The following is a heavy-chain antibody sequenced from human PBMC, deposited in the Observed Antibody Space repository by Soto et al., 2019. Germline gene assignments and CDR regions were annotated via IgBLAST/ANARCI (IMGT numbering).Heavy chain of an antibody. J-gene: IGHJ4*02. CDR1: GYTFTGHY. CDR3: GRGRSGQRVVFY. D-gene: IGHD1-26*01. V-gene: IGHV1-2*02. CDR2: IGPESGAT. Sequence: QVQLVQPGAEVKKPGASVKVSCKASGYTFTGHYIHLVRQAPEQGPEWMGEIGPESGATRYAQKFQGRVTMTRDTSITTVYMELKNLSPDDTAVYYCGRGRSGQRVVFYWGQGTPVTVSS.